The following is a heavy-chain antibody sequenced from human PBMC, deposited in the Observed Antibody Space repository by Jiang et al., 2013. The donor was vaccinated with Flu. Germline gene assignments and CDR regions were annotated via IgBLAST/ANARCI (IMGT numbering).Heavy chain of an antibody. J-gene: IGHJ4*02. CDR1: GFTFSSYA. D-gene: IGHD1-20*01. V-gene: IGHV3-23*01. CDR3: AKGPRPILTGTPLDY. Sequence: GGSLRLSCAASGFTFSSYAMSWVRQAPGKGLEWVSAISGSGGSTYYADSVKGRFTISRDNSKNTLYLQMNSLRAEDTAVYYCAKGPRPILTGTPLDYWGQGTLVTVSS. CDR2: ISGSGGST.